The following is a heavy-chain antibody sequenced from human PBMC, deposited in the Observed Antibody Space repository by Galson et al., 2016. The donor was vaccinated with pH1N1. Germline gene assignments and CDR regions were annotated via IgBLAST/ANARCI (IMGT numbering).Heavy chain of an antibody. CDR3: ARRRGVDLLDF. V-gene: IGHV4-39*02. J-gene: IGHJ4*02. CDR2: IYYRGTV. Sequence: AWIRQPPGKGLEWIGNIYYRGTVYYNSSLKSRVSISINASKNLFSLNLTSATAADTALYLCARRRGVDLLDFWGQGTLVTVS.